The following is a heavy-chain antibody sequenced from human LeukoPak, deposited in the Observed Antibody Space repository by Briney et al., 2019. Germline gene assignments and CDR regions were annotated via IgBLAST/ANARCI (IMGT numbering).Heavy chain of an antibody. D-gene: IGHD6-19*01. CDR2: ISGSGGGT. CDR3: AKEVWSSGWNYYGMDV. J-gene: IGHJ6*02. CDR1: GFTFISYA. Sequence: PGGSLRLSCAASGFTFISYAMSWVRQAPGKGLEWVSGISGSGGGTYYADSVKGRFTISRDNSKNTLYLQMNSLRAEDTAVYYCAKEVWSSGWNYYGMDVWGQGTTVTVSS. V-gene: IGHV3-23*01.